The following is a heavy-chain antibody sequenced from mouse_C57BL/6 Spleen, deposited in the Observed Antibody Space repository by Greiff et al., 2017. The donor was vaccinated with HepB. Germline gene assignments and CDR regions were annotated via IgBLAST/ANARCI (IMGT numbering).Heavy chain of an antibody. D-gene: IGHD2-3*01. V-gene: IGHV1-26*01. Sequence: EVMLQQSGPELVKPGASVKISCKASGYTFTDYYMNWVKQSHGKSLEWIGDINPNNGGTSYNQKFKGKATLTVDKSSSTAYMELRSLTSEDSAVYYCARKFYDGYTWFAYWGQGTLVTVSA. J-gene: IGHJ3*01. CDR1: GYTFTDYY. CDR3: ARKFYDGYTWFAY. CDR2: INPNNGGT.